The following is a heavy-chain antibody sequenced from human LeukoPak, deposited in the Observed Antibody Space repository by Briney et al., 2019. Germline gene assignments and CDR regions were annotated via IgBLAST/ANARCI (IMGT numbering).Heavy chain of an antibody. CDR1: GFTVSSNY. Sequence: PGGSLRLSCAASGFTVSSNYMSWVRQAPGKGLEWVSGISGSGGSTYYADSVKGRFTISRDNSKNTLYLQMNSLRAEDTAVYYCAGSGSYPGDYWGQGTLVTVSS. V-gene: IGHV3-23*01. D-gene: IGHD1-26*01. CDR2: ISGSGGST. CDR3: AGSGSYPGDY. J-gene: IGHJ4*02.